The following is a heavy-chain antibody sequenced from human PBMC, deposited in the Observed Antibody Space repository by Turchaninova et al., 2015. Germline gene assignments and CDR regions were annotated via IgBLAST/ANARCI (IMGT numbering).Heavy chain of an antibody. Sequence: SEPLPPRCVVSCSSLRRGGYGGWIRQSPGKGLEWIGTISHSGSTYYNPSLKSRIIISVDTSKNQFSLRLSSVTAADTAVYYCARDLASGSPYYSYYMDVWGKGTTVTVSS. CDR2: ISHSGST. D-gene: IGHD3-10*01. J-gene: IGHJ6*03. CDR1: CSSLRRGGY. V-gene: IGHV4-38-2*02. CDR3: ARDLASGSPYYSYYMDV.